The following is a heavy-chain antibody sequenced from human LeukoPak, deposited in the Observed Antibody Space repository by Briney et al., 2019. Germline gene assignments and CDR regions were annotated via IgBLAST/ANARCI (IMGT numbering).Heavy chain of an antibody. CDR3: ARERGAAAGTPYFDY. V-gene: IGHV4-34*01. D-gene: IGHD6-13*01. CDR2: INHSGST. Sequence: QASETLSLTCAVYGGSFSGYYWSWIRQPPGKGLEWIGEINHSGSTNYNPSLKSRVTISVDTSKSQFSLKLSSVTAADTAVYYCARERGAAAGTPYFDYWGQGTLVTVSS. J-gene: IGHJ4*02. CDR1: GGSFSGYY.